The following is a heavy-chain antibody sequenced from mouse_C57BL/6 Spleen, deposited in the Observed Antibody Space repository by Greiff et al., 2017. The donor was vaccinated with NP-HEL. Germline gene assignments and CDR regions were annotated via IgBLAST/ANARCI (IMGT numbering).Heavy chain of an antibody. CDR2: IRNKANGYTT. D-gene: IGHD1-1*01. CDR3: ARYRIHYGSSYFDY. Sequence: EVQRVESGGGLVQPGGSLSLSCAASGFTFTDYYMSWVRQPPGKALEWLGFIRNKANGYTTEYSASVKGRFTISRDNSQSILYLQMNALRAEDSATYYCARYRIHYGSSYFDYWGQGTTLTVSS. CDR1: GFTFTDYY. V-gene: IGHV7-3*01. J-gene: IGHJ2*01.